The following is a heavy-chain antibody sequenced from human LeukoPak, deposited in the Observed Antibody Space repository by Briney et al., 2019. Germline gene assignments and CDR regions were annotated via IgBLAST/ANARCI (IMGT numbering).Heavy chain of an antibody. CDR1: VGSVSDINYF. CDR3: AREGPYYFDY. Sequence: PSETLSLTCTVSVGSVSDINYFWGWIRQPPGEGLEWIGSIYYSGDTYYNPSLKSRVTISVDTSKNQFSLKLSSVTAADTAVYYCAREGPYYFDYWGQGTLVTVSS. V-gene: IGHV4-39*07. J-gene: IGHJ4*02. CDR2: IYYSGDT.